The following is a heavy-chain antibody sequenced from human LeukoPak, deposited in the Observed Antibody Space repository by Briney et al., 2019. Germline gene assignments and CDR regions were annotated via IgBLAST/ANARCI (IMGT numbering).Heavy chain of an antibody. D-gene: IGHD3-10*01. CDR2: IRSKANSYAT. CDR1: GFTFSGSA. J-gene: IGHJ6*04. Sequence: GGSLRLSCAASGFTFSGSAMHWVRQASGKGLERVGRIRSKANSYATAYAASVKGRFTISRDDSKNTAYLQMSSLKTEDTAVYYCTRLYYYGSGSYYTNYYYGMDVWGKGTTVTVSS. V-gene: IGHV3-73*01. CDR3: TRLYYYGSGSYYTNYYYGMDV.